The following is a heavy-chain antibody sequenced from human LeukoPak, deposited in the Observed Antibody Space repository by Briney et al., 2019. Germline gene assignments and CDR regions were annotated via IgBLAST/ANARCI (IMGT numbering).Heavy chain of an antibody. D-gene: IGHD2-2*01. Sequence: SETLSLTCAVYGGPFSGYYWSWIRQPPGKGLEWIGEINHSGSTNYNPSLKSRVTISVDTSKNQFSLKLSSVTAADTAVYYCARGRYCSSTSCYWYYYYYMDVWGKGTTVTVSS. CDR2: INHSGST. J-gene: IGHJ6*03. CDR3: ARGRYCSSTSCYWYYYYYMDV. CDR1: GGPFSGYY. V-gene: IGHV4-34*01.